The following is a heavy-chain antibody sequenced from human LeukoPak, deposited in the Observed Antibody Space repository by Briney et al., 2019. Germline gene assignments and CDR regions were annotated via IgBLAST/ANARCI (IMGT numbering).Heavy chain of an antibody. D-gene: IGHD6-25*01. V-gene: IGHV1-46*01. CDR1: GYTFTNYY. Sequence: ASAKVSCRASGYTFTNYYIHWVRQAPGQGLEWMGIFDPRGVGTSYAQKFLGRVTMTRDTSTSTVYMDLNRLTSDDTAVYYCARPARSDTSGAFAIWGQGTLVTVSS. CDR2: FDPRGVGT. CDR3: ARPARSDTSGAFAI. J-gene: IGHJ3*02.